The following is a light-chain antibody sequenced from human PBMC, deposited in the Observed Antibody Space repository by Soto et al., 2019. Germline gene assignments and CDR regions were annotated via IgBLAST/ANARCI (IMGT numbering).Light chain of an antibody. CDR3: SSYTIMKSRV. Sequence: QSALTQPASVSGSPGQSITISCTGTSSDVGGYNYVSWYQQHPGKAPKLMIFDVSNRPSGVSNRFSGSKSGNTASLTISGLQAEDEADYYCSSYTIMKSRVFGTGNKLTVL. CDR1: SSDVGGYNY. CDR2: DVS. V-gene: IGLV2-14*01. J-gene: IGLJ1*01.